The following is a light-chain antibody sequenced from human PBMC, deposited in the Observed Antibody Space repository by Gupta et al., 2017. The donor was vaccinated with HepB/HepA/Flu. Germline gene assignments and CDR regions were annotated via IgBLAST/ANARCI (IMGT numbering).Light chain of an antibody. CDR1: SNNVA. CDR2: EVT. V-gene: IGLV2-8*01. CDR3: SSYRGNNICL. J-gene: IGLJ3*02. Sequence: HSALTQPPSASGPPGQSVTILCNGTSNNVASWYQQHPGKAPKLIIYEVTKRPSGVPDRLSGSQSGNTASLTVSGLQAEDEADYYCSSYRGNNICLFGGGTKLTVL.